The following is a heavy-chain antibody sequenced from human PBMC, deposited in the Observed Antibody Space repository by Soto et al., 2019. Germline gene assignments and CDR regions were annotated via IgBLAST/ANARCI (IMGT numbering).Heavy chain of an antibody. CDR3: ARRGSGSYYDY. Sequence: EVQLLESGGGLVQPGGSLRLSCAASGFTFSSYAMRWVRQAPGKGLDWVSAISGRGGSTSYADSVKGRFTISRDNSKNTVYLQMNSLRGEDTAVYYCARRGSGSYYDYWGQGTLVTVSS. CDR2: ISGRGGST. J-gene: IGHJ4*02. D-gene: IGHD1-26*01. CDR1: GFTFSSYA. V-gene: IGHV3-23*01.